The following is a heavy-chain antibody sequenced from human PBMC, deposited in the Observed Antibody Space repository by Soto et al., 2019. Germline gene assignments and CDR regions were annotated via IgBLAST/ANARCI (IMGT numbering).Heavy chain of an antibody. V-gene: IGHV3-33*01. CDR2: IWYDGSNK. CDR3: ARPLNYYDDDAFDI. CDR1: GFTFSSYG. J-gene: IGHJ3*02. D-gene: IGHD3-22*01. Sequence: GSLRLSCAASGFTFSSYGMHWVRQAPGKGLEWVAVIWYDGSNKYYADSVKGRFTISRDNSKNTLYLQMNSLRAEDTAVYYCARPLNYYDDDAFDIWGQGTMVTVSS.